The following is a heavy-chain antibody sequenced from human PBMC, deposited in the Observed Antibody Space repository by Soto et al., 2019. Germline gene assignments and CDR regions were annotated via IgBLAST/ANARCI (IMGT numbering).Heavy chain of an antibody. CDR1: GFTFDDYT. V-gene: IGHV3-43*01. D-gene: IGHD3-10*01. J-gene: IGHJ3*02. CDR2: ISWDGGST. Sequence: EVQLVESGGVVVQPGGSLRLSCAASGFTFDDYTMHWVRQAPGKGLEWVSLISWDGGSTYYADPVKGRFTISRDNSKNSLYLQMNSLRTEDTALYYCAKDDELGAFDIWGQGTMVTVSS. CDR3: AKDDELGAFDI.